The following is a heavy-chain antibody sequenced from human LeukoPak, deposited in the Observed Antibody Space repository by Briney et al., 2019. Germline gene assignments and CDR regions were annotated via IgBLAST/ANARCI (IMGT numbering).Heavy chain of an antibody. CDR2: INGDGSST. D-gene: IGHD6-19*01. Sequence: GGSLRLSCAASGFTFSSYWMHWVRQAPGKGLVWVSRINGDGSSTNYADSVKGRFTISRDNAKNTLYLQMNSLRAEDTAVYYCASHSSGWYSNIWGQGTMVTVSS. CDR3: ASHSSGWYSNI. V-gene: IGHV3-74*01. CDR1: GFTFSSYW. J-gene: IGHJ3*02.